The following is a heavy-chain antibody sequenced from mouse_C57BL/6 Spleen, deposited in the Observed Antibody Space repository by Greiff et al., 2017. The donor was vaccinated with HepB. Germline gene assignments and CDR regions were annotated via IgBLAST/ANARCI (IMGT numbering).Heavy chain of an antibody. CDR3: VRHLASYDYDGFAY. V-gene: IGHV10-1*01. CDR1: GFSFNTYA. D-gene: IGHD2-4*01. J-gene: IGHJ3*01. Sequence: EVMLVESGGGLVQPKGSLKLSCAASGFSFNTYAMNWVRQAPGKGLEWVARIRSKSNNYATYYADSVKDRFTISRDDSESMLYLQMNNLKTEDTAMYYCVRHLASYDYDGFAYWGQGTLVTVSA. CDR2: IRSKSNNYAT.